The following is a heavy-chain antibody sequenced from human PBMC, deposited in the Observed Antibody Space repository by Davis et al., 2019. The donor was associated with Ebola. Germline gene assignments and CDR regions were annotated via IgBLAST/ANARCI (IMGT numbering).Heavy chain of an antibody. Sequence: PGGSLRLSCAASGFTFSNAWMNWVRQAPGKGLEWVGRIKSKTDGGTTDYAAPVKGRFTISRDDSKNTLYLQMNSLKTEDTAVYYCTTDQGIEDWIYAHYYYGMDVWGQGTTVTVSS. CDR1: GFTFSNAW. D-gene: IGHD3/OR15-3a*01. CDR3: TTDQGIEDWIYAHYYYGMDV. J-gene: IGHJ6*02. CDR2: IKSKTDGGTT. V-gene: IGHV3-15*07.